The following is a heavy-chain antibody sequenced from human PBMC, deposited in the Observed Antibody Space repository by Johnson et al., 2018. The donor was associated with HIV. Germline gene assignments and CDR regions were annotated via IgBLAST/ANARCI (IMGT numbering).Heavy chain of an antibody. V-gene: IGHV3-30-3*01. CDR1: AFTFSSYA. J-gene: IGHJ3*02. CDR2: VPYDGSVR. D-gene: IGHD3-10*01. CDR3: ARDRFGSGRPIAFDI. Sequence: QVQLVESGGGVVQPGRSLRLSCAASAFTFSSYAMHWVRQAPGKGLEWVAFVPYDGSVRKYADSLKGRFTISRDNSQNTLFVQMNSLRPEDTAVYFCARDRFGSGRPIAFDIWGPGTMVTVSS.